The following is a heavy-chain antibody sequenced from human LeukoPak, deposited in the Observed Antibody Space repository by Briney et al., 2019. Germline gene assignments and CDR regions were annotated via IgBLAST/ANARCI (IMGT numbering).Heavy chain of an antibody. CDR2: IYSGGST. D-gene: IGHD6-13*01. CDR1: GFTVSSNY. J-gene: IGHJ3*02. Sequence: GGSLRLSCAASGFTVSSNYMSWVRQAPGKGLEWVSVIYSGGSTYYADSVKGRFTISRDNSKNTLYLQMNSLRAEDTAVYYCATRIAAAGPGAFDIWGQGTMVTVSS. V-gene: IGHV3-53*01. CDR3: ATRIAAAGPGAFDI.